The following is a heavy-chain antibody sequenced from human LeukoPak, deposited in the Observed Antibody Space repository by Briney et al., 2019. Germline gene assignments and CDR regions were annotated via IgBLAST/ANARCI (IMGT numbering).Heavy chain of an antibody. CDR2: IYYSGST. CDR3: ARLVGDGYNSDYYYGMDV. Sequence: YYWSWIRQPPGKGLEWIGYIYYSGSTNYNPSLKRRVTISVDTSKNQFSLKLSSVTAADTAVYYCARLVGDGYNSDYYYGMDVWGQGTTVTVSS. J-gene: IGHJ6*02. D-gene: IGHD5-12*01. CDR1: YY. V-gene: IGHV4-59*08.